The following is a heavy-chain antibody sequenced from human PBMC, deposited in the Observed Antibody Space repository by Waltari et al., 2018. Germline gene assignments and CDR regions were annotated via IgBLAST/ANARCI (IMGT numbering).Heavy chain of an antibody. V-gene: IGHV5-51*01. D-gene: IGHD4-17*01. J-gene: IGHJ4*02. Sequence: QMPGKGLEWMGIINPRKSETRYSPSFQGQVTISADKSKSTAYLQWSSLKASDTAMYYCARLFGIGGADYGADYWGQGMVVTVSS. CDR2: INPRKSET. CDR3: ARLFGIGGADYGADY.